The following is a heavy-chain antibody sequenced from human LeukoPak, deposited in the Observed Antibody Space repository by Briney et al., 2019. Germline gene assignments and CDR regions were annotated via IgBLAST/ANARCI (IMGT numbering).Heavy chain of an antibody. CDR2: IKQDGSEK. J-gene: IGHJ4*02. Sequence: GGSLRLSCAASGFTFSSYWMSWVRQAPGKGLEWVANIKQDGSEKDYVDSVKGRFTISRDNAKNSLYLQMNSLRAEDTAVYYCARDWGDYSIQYYFDYWGQGTLVTVSS. CDR1: GFTFSSYW. CDR3: ARDWGDYSIQYYFDY. V-gene: IGHV3-7*01. D-gene: IGHD4-11*01.